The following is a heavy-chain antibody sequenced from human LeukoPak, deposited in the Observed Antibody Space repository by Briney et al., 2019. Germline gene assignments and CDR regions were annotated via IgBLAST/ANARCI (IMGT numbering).Heavy chain of an antibody. CDR3: AKYRGFSGYEPSDY. CDR1: GFTFSSYD. J-gene: IGHJ4*02. Sequence: GGSLRLSCAASGFTFSSYDMSWVRQAPGKGLEWVSSISGSGDRTYYADSVKGRFTISRDNSKNTLYLQMDSLRAEDTAVYYCAKYRGFSGYEPSDYWGQGTLVTVSS. V-gene: IGHV3-23*01. D-gene: IGHD5-12*01. CDR2: ISGSGDRT.